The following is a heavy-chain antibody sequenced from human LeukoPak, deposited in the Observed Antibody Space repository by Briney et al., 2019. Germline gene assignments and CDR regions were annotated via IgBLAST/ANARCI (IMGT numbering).Heavy chain of an antibody. CDR3: ARGPTTVTRAFDY. CDR1: GGSISSGSYY. CDR2: IYTSGST. D-gene: IGHD4-17*01. Sequence: SQTLSLTCTVSGGSISSGSYYWSWIRQPAGKGLEWIGRIYTSGSTNYNPSLKSRVTISVDTSKNQFSLKLSSVTAADTAVYYCARGPTTVTRAFDYWGQGTLVTVSS. V-gene: IGHV4-61*02. J-gene: IGHJ4*02.